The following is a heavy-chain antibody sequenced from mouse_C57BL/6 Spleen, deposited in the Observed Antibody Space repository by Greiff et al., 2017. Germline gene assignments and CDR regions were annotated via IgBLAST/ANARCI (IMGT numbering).Heavy chain of an antibody. CDR2: IYPGNSDT. Sequence: VQLQQSGTVLARPGASVKMSCKTSGYTFTSYWMHWVKQRPGQGLEWIGAIYPGNSDTSYNQQFQGKANLTAVTSASTAYLELSSLTNEDSAVYYCTIEYDEGYYAMDYWGQGTSVTVSS. CDR1: GYTFTSYW. V-gene: IGHV1-5*01. J-gene: IGHJ4*01. CDR3: TIEYDEGYYAMDY. D-gene: IGHD2-14*01.